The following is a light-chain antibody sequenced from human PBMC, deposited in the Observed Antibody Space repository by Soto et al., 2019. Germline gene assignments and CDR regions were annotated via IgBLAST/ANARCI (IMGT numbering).Light chain of an antibody. CDR2: GAS. V-gene: IGKV3D-15*01. CDR1: QSVRSN. Sequence: EIVMTQSPSTLSMSPGERATLSWRASQSVRSNLAWYHQKPGQAPRLLIYGASTRATGIPARFSGSGYGTEFNLTINSLQPEDFVVYYCQQYDNWPPTFGQGTRLEIK. J-gene: IGKJ5*01. CDR3: QQYDNWPPT.